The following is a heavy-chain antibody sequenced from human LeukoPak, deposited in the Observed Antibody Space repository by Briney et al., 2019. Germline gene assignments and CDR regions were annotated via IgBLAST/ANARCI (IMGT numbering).Heavy chain of an antibody. Sequence: GESLKISCKGSGYSFTSYWIGWVRQMPGKGLEWMGIIYPGDSDTRYSPSFQGQVTISADKSISTAYLQWSSLKASDTAMYYCARIPTPSYDSSGYFLFDYWGQGTLVTVSS. CDR1: GYSFTSYW. CDR2: IYPGDSDT. J-gene: IGHJ4*02. V-gene: IGHV5-51*01. D-gene: IGHD3-22*01. CDR3: ARIPTPSYDSSGYFLFDY.